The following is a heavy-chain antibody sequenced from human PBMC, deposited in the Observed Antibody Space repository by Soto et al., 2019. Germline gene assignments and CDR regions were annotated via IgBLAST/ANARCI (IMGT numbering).Heavy chain of an antibody. Sequence: QVQLQESGPGLVKPSETLSLTCTVSGGSISSYYWSWIRQPPGRGLEWIGYIYYSGSTNYNPSLKRRFTIAVDTSKNQFPLKLSSVTAADTAVYYCARRYGDYFDFWGQGTLGTVSS. D-gene: IGHD4-17*01. CDR1: GGSISSYY. J-gene: IGHJ4*02. V-gene: IGHV4-59*08. CDR3: ARRYGDYFDF. CDR2: IYYSGST.